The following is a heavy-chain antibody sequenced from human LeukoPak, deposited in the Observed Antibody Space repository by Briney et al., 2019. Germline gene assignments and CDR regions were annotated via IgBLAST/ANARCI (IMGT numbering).Heavy chain of an antibody. CDR2: ISGSGGGT. CDR3: AKGEGNPFDY. J-gene: IGHJ4*02. CDR1: GFTFSAYW. Sequence: GGSLRLSCSASGFTFSAYWMSWIRQGPGKGPEWVSSISGSGGGTYFADSVKGRFTISRDNANNALFLQMNSLRVEDTAVYYCAKGEGNPFDYWGQGILVTVSS. V-gene: IGHV3-23*01. D-gene: IGHD1-26*01.